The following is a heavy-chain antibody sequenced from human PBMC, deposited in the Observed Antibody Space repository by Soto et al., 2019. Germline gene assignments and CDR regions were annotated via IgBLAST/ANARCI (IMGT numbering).Heavy chain of an antibody. CDR1: GFTFSSYA. V-gene: IGHV3-30-3*01. J-gene: IGHJ4*02. Sequence: GGSLRLSCAASGFTFSSYAMHWVRQAPGKGLEWVAVISYDGSNKYYADSVKGRFTISRDNSKNTLYLQMNSLRAEDTAVYYCARSFFEWFGEFDYWGQGTLVTVSS. D-gene: IGHD3-10*01. CDR3: ARSFFEWFGEFDY. CDR2: ISYDGSNK.